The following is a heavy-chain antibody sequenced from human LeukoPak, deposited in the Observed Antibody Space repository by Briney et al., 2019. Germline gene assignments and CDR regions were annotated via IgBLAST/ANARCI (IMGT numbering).Heavy chain of an antibody. Sequence: GGSLRLSCAASGFTFSSYWMSWVRQAPGKGLEWVSSISSSSSTIHYADSVKGRFTISRDNAKNPLSLQMNSLTAEDTAIYYCARRNIAATYYFDYWGQGILVTVSS. V-gene: IGHV3-48*04. CDR2: ISSSSSTI. D-gene: IGHD2-15*01. J-gene: IGHJ4*02. CDR1: GFTFSSYW. CDR3: ARRNIAATYYFDY.